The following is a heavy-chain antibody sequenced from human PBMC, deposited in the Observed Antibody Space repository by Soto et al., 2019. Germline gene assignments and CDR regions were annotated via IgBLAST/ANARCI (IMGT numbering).Heavy chain of an antibody. Sequence: SVKVSCKASGGTFSSYAISWVRQAPGQGLEWMGGIIPIFGTANYAQKFQGRVTITADKSTSTAYMELSSLRSEDTAVYYCARGSHIVVVTATLDYWGQGTLVTVSS. V-gene: IGHV1-69*06. CDR2: IIPIFGTA. CDR3: ARGSHIVVVTATLDY. D-gene: IGHD2-21*02. CDR1: GGTFSSYA. J-gene: IGHJ4*02.